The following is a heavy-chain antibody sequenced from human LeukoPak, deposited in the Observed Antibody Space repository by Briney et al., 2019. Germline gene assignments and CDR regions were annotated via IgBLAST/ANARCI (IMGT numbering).Heavy chain of an antibody. CDR1: GGSISSYY. Sequence: SETLSLTCTVSGGSISSYYWSWIRQPPGKGLEWIGYIYYSGSTNYNPSLKGRVTISVDTSKNQFSLKLSSVTAADTAVYYCARDRPNWNSGEYYMDVWGKGTTVTVSS. CDR2: IYYSGST. D-gene: IGHD1-7*01. J-gene: IGHJ6*03. V-gene: IGHV4-59*01. CDR3: ARDRPNWNSGEYYMDV.